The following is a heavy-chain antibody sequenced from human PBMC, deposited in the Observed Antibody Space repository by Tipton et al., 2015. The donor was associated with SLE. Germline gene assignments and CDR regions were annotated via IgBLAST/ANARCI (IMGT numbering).Heavy chain of an antibody. CDR1: GGSIRSSGYY. J-gene: IGHJ2*01. CDR2: IYFTGST. Sequence: TLSLTCTVSGGSIRSSGYYWSWIRQHPGKGLEWIGYIYFTGSTHYNPSLRSRILISLDTSKNQFSLKVNSVTAADTAIYYCARVDVGYDSISGNYDWTLDPWGRGTLVTVSS. V-gene: IGHV4-31*03. CDR3: ARVDVGYDSISGNYDWTLDP. D-gene: IGHD3-10*01.